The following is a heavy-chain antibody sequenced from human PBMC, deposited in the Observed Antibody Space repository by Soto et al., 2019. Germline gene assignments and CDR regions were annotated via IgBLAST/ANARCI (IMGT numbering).Heavy chain of an antibody. D-gene: IGHD4-4*01. V-gene: IGHV3-74*01. J-gene: IGHJ6*02. Sequence: GGSLRLSCAASGFTFSSYWMHWVCQAPGEGLMWVSRINPDGSTTSYADSVKGRFTISRDNAKNTLYLQMNSLRVEDTAVYYCARVPTTVTTPGMDVWGQGTTVTVSS. CDR1: GFTFSSYW. CDR2: INPDGSTT. CDR3: ARVPTTVTTPGMDV.